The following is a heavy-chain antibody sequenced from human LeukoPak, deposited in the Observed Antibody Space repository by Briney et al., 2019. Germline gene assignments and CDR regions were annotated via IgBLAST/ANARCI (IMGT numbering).Heavy chain of an antibody. CDR2: ITTTSTSK. Sequence: GGSLRLSCAASGFAFNTYSMNWVRQAPGKGLQWVSSITTTSTSKYYADPVKGRFTISRDNAKNSLYLQMSSLRAEDSAMYYCATYRHLPYWGQGILVTVSS. CDR1: GFAFNTYS. V-gene: IGHV3-48*04. CDR3: ATYRHLPY. J-gene: IGHJ4*02. D-gene: IGHD2-2*02.